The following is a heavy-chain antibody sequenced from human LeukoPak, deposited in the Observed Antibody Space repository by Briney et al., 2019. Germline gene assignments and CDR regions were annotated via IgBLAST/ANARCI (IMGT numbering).Heavy chain of an antibody. CDR1: GFTFSTSW. CDR3: ARALGSPLDY. D-gene: IGHD1-26*01. CDR2: INDDGSTT. J-gene: IGHJ4*02. V-gene: IGHV3-74*01. Sequence: GGSLRLFCAASGFTFSTSWMHWVRHAPGKGLVWVSRINDDGSTTTHADSVKGRFTISRDNAKNTLYLEMNSLRAEDTAVYYCARALGSPLDYWGQGTLVTVSS.